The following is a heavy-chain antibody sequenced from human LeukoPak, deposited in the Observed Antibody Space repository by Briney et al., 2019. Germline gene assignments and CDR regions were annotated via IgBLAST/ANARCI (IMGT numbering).Heavy chain of an antibody. J-gene: IGHJ3*02. CDR2: IKSKTDGGTT. Sequence: PGGSLRLSCAASGFTFSNAWMSWVRQAPGKGLEWVGRIKSKTDGGTTDYAAPVKGRFTISRDDSKNTLYLQMNSLKTEDTAVYYCTTDSSSWYLTSRPGSHVFDIWGQGTMVTVSS. V-gene: IGHV3-15*01. CDR3: TTDSSSWYLTSRPGSHVFDI. CDR1: GFTFSNAW. D-gene: IGHD6-13*01.